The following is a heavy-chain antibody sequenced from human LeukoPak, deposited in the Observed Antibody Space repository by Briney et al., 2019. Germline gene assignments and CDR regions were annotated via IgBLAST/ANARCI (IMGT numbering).Heavy chain of an antibody. CDR1: GFVFSSNS. V-gene: IGHV3-48*01. J-gene: IGHJ4*02. Sequence: GGSLRLSCAASGFVFSSNSMIWVRQAPGKGLEWVSYISSSSSTIYYADSVKGRFTISRDNSKNTLYLQMNSLRAEDTAVYYCARDTPFDYWGQGTLVTVSS. CDR2: ISSSSSTI. CDR3: ARDTPFDY.